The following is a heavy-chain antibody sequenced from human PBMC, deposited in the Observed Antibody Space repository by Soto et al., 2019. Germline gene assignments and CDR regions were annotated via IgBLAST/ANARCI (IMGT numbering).Heavy chain of an antibody. CDR2: ISPNSADK. CDR1: GFALSSHS. J-gene: IGHJ4*02. CDR3: TREFQRWVRREFGC. D-gene: IGHD3-10*01. Sequence: EVQLVESGGGLVQPGGSLRLSCAASGFALSSHSMNWVRQAPGKGLEWVSLISPNSADKFYADAVKGRFTISRDNAENSVWLQLDSLRAEDTAVYYCTREFQRWVRREFGCWGQGALVIVSS. V-gene: IGHV3-21*01.